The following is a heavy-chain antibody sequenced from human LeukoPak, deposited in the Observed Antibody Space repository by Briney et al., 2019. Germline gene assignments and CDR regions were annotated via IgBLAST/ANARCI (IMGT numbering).Heavy chain of an antibody. D-gene: IGHD4-17*01. CDR2: IYYSGSA. CDR1: DGSISTYY. CDR3: ARNYGSDAFDP. Sequence: PSETLSLTCTVSDGSISTYYWSWIRQPPGKGLEWIGYIYYSGSANYNPSLKSRVTISVDTSNNRFSLKLNSVTTADTAVYYCARNYGSDAFDPWGQGTMVTVSS. V-gene: IGHV4-59*01. J-gene: IGHJ3*01.